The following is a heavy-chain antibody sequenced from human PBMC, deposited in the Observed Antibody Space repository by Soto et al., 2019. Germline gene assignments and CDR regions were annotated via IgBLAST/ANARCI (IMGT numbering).Heavy chain of an antibody. CDR3: AGCAAARPPSSFCYYDGIDV. V-gene: IGHV1-69*06. J-gene: IGHJ6*02. Sequence: QVQLVQSGAEVKKPGSSVKVSCKASGGTFSSYAISWVRQAPGQGLEWMGGIIPIFGTANYAQKFQGRVTITADKSTSTAYMELSSLRSEDTAVYYCAGCAAARPPSSFCYYDGIDVWGQGTTVTVSS. CDR1: GGTFSSYA. CDR2: IIPIFGTA. D-gene: IGHD6-6*01.